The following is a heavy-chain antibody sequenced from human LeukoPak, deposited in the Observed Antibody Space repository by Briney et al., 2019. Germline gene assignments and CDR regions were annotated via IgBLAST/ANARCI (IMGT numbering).Heavy chain of an antibody. J-gene: IGHJ5*02. CDR2: INQDGGEK. V-gene: IGHV3-7*04. Sequence: GGSLRLSCAASGFTLGIYWMTWVRQAPGKGLEWVANINQDGGEKYHVDFVRGRFTISRDNAKNSLYLQMNSLRAEDTAVYYCARDRDRGWFDPWGQGTLVTVSS. CDR3: ARDRDRGWFDP. CDR1: GFTLGIYW.